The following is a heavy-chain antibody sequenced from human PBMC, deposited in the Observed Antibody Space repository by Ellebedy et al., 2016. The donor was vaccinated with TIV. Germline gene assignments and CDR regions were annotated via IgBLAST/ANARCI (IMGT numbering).Heavy chain of an antibody. CDR1: GYTFTDYY. D-gene: IGHD2-2*01. CDR2: NNPNSGGT. CDR3: ARAAILRYCSSTSCPYYYYGMDV. V-gene: IGHV1-2*02. J-gene: IGHJ6*02. Sequence: AASVKVSCKASGYTFTDYYMHWVRQAPGQGLEWMGWNNPNSGGTNYAQKFQGRVTMTSDTSISTAYMELSRLRSDDTAVYYCARAAILRYCSSTSCPYYYYGMDVWGQGTTVTVSS.